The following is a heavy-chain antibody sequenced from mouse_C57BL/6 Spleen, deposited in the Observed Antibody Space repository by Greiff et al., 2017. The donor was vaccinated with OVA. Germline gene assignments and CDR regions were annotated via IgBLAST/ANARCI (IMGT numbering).Heavy chain of an antibody. D-gene: IGHD5-2*01. CDR2: INPNNGGT. V-gene: IGHV1-26*01. CDR3: ARGGNSPYYFDY. Sequence: EVQLQQSGPELVKPGASVKISCKASGYTFTDYYMNWVKQSHGKSLEWIGDINPNNGGTSYNQKFKGKATLTVDKSSSTAYMELRSLTSEDSAVYYCARGGNSPYYFDYWGQGTTLTVSS. J-gene: IGHJ2*01. CDR1: GYTFTDYY.